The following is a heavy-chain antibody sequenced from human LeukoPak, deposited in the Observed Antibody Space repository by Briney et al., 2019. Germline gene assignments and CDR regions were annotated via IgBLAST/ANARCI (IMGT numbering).Heavy chain of an antibody. Sequence: GGSLRLSCAASGFTVSSNYMSWVRQAPGKGLEWVSAISGSGGSTYYADSVKGRFTISRDNSKNTLYLQMNSLRAEDTAVYYCAKVKRSGMIQLWKPYFDYWGQGTLVTVSS. CDR3: AKVKRSGMIQLWKPYFDY. CDR1: GFTVSSNY. CDR2: ISGSGGST. D-gene: IGHD5-18*01. J-gene: IGHJ4*02. V-gene: IGHV3-23*01.